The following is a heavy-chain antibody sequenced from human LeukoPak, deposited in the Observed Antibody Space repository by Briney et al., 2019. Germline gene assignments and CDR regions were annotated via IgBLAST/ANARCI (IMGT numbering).Heavy chain of an antibody. V-gene: IGHV1-8*02. Sequence: ASVKVSCKASGYTFSNYNIHWLRQATGQGLEWMGWMNPNSGNTGYAQKFQGRVTMTRNTSISTAYMELSSLRSEDTAVYYCARGRSIYGSGSLGYWGQGTLVTVSS. CDR2: MNPNSGNT. CDR1: GYTFSNYN. J-gene: IGHJ4*02. D-gene: IGHD3-10*01. CDR3: ARGRSIYGSGSLGY.